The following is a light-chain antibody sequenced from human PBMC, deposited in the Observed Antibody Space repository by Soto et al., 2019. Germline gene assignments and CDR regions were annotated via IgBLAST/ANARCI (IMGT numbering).Light chain of an antibody. CDR2: DAS. J-gene: IGKJ4*01. Sequence: EIVLTQSPVTLSLSPWERATLSCRASQSVSTTYLAWYQQKPGQAPRVLIYDASSRATGIPDRFSGGGSGTDFTLTISRLEPEDFAVYYCQQFSSYPLTFGGGTKVDIK. CDR1: QSVSTTY. CDR3: QQFSSYPLT. V-gene: IGKV3-20*01.